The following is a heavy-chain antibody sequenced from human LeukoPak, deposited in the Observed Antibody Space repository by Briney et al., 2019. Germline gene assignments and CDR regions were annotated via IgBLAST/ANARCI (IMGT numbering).Heavy chain of an antibody. CDR1: GYTFTSYG. J-gene: IGHJ6*03. D-gene: IGHD3-9*01. CDR3: ARDLRYFDWLLPFSMDYYMDV. V-gene: IGHV1-18*01. CDR2: ISAYNGNT. Sequence: ASVKVSCTASGYTFTSYGISWVRQAPGQGLEWMGWISAYNGNTNYAQTLQGRVTMTTDTSTSTAYMELRSLRSDDTAVYYCARDLRYFDWLLPFSMDYYMDVWGKGTTVTVSS.